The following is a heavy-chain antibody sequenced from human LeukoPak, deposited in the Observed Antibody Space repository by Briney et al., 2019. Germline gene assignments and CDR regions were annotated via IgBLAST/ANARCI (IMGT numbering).Heavy chain of an antibody. CDR2: IRSKANNYAT. J-gene: IGHJ4*02. D-gene: IGHD3-3*01. V-gene: IGHV3-73*01. CDR1: GFTFSGSA. Sequence: GGSLRLSCAASGFTFSGSAMHWVRQASGKGLEWVGRIRSKANNYATTYAASVKGGFTISRDDSKNRAYLQMNSLKTEDTAVYYCTRHGDYDFWSGYVDWGQGTLVTVSS. CDR3: TRHGDYDFWSGYVD.